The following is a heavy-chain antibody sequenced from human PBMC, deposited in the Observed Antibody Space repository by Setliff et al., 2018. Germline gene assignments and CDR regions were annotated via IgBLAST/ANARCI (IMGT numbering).Heavy chain of an antibody. CDR1: GYTFTSYG. CDR3: ARGAYHYYYGMDV. V-gene: IGHV1-18*01. J-gene: IGHJ6*02. Sequence: RASVKVSCKASGYTFTSYGFSWVRQAPGQGLEWMGWISVYNGKTKYAQKFQGRVTITADESTSTAYMELSSLRSEDTAVYYCARGAYHYYYGMDVWGQGTTVTSP. CDR2: ISVYNGKT.